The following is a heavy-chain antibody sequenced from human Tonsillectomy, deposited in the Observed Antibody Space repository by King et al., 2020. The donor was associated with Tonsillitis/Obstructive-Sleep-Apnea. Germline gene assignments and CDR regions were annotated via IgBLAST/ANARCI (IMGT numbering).Heavy chain of an antibody. V-gene: IGHV3-23*04. CDR1: AFTFNDYA. CDR2: ISDSGEYT. Sequence: VQLVESGGGLVQPGGSLRLSCAASAFTFNDYAMTWVRQAPGKGLEWVPCISDSGEYTYYADSVKGRCTISRENDKNTLSLQMNSLRAEDTAVYYCARVVYETNSHKFDYWGQGTLVTVSS. CDR3: ARVVYETNSHKFDY. D-gene: IGHD2-8*02. J-gene: IGHJ4*02.